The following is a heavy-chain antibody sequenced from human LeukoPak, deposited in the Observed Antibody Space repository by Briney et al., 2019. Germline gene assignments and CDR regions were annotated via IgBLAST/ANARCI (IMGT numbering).Heavy chain of an antibody. CDR1: GFTFSSYA. V-gene: IGHV3-23*01. Sequence: GGSLRLSCAASGFTFSSYAMSWVRQAPGKGLEWVSAISGSGGSTYYADSVKGRFTISRDNSKNTLYLQMNSLRAEDTAVYYCAKGPDSGSYYYYYMDVWGKGTTVTVSS. J-gene: IGHJ6*03. CDR3: AKGPDSGSYYYYYMDV. CDR2: ISGSGGST. D-gene: IGHD1-26*01.